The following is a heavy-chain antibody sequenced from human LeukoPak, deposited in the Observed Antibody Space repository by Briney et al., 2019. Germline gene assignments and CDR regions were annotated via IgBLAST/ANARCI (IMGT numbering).Heavy chain of an antibody. V-gene: IGHV1-46*01. CDR2: IKVSGDWT. CDR1: GYIFTNHY. J-gene: IGHJ6*03. CDR3: VREPPESYYMDV. Sequence: ASVKVSCKPSGYIFTNHYIHWVRQAPGQGLKWMGIIKVSGDWTSYTQKFQGRVTMTRDMSTSTVYMELSSLTSEDTAVYYCVREPPESYYMDVWGKGTTVTVSS.